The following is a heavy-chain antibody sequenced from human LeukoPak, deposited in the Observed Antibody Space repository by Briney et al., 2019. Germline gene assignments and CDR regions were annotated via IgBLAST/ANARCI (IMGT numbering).Heavy chain of an antibody. CDR2: FDPEDGET. D-gene: IGHD2-15*01. CDR3: ATDQEYSHAAFDI. Sequence: ASVKVSCKASGGTFSSYAISWVRQAPGKGLEWMGGFDPEDGETIYAQKFQGRVTMTEDTSTDTAYMELSSLRSEDTAVYYCATDQEYSHAAFDIWGQGTMVTVSS. V-gene: IGHV1-24*01. J-gene: IGHJ3*02. CDR1: GGTFSSYA.